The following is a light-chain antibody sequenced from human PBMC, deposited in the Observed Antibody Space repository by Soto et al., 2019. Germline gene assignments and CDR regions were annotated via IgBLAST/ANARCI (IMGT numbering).Light chain of an antibody. Sequence: QSVLTQPPSASGTPGQRVTISCSGSSSNIGSNYVYWYQQLPGTAPKLLIYSNNQRPSGVPDRFSGSKSGTSASLAISGLRSEDEADYYCAAWDDSLSGYGFGTGTKLPVL. CDR1: SSNIGSNY. CDR3: AAWDDSLSGYG. J-gene: IGLJ1*01. CDR2: SNN. V-gene: IGLV1-47*02.